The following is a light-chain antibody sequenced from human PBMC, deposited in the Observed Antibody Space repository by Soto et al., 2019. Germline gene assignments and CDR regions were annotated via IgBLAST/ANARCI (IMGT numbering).Light chain of an antibody. J-gene: IGKJ3*01. V-gene: IGKV1-12*01. CDR1: QGISSW. Sequence: DIQMTQSPSSVSASVGDRVTITCRASQGISSWVAWYQQKPGNAPKLLIYAASSLQSGVPSRFSGSVSGSDFSLSISSLQAEDFETDYCQQANSFPLAFGPVTKVYIK. CDR2: AAS. CDR3: QQANSFPLA.